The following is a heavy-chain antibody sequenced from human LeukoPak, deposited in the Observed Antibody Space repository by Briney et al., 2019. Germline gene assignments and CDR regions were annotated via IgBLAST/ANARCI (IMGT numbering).Heavy chain of an antibody. CDR3: AKGESSWYGNYYYGMDV. V-gene: IGHV3-23*01. Sequence: GGSLRLSCAASGFTFSSYAMSWVRQAPGKGLEWVSAISGSGGSTYYADPVKGRFTISRDNSKNTLYLQMNSLRAEDTAVYYCAKGESSWYGNYYYGMDVWGQGTTVTVSS. D-gene: IGHD6-13*01. J-gene: IGHJ6*02. CDR1: GFTFSSYA. CDR2: ISGSGGST.